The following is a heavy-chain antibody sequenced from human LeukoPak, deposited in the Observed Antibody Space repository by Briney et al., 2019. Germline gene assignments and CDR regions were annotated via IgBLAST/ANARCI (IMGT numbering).Heavy chain of an antibody. J-gene: IGHJ4*02. CDR1: GGSISSYY. D-gene: IGHD1-26*01. V-gene: IGHV4-4*07. CDR2: IYTSGST. Sequence: SETLSLTCTVSGGSISSYYWSWIRQPAGKGLEWIGRIYTSGSTNYNPSLKSRVTISVDTSKNQFSLKLSSVTAADTAVYYCARHGPTPGSYYEYYFDYWGQGTLVTVSS. CDR3: ARHGPTPGSYYEYYFDY.